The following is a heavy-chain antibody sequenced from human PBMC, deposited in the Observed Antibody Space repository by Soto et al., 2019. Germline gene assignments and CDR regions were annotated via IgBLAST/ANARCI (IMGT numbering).Heavy chain of an antibody. CDR2: INPNSGGT. J-gene: IGHJ5*02. V-gene: IGHV1-2*04. Sequence: QVQLVQSGAEVKKPGASVKVSCKASGYTFTGYYMHWVRQAPGQGLEWMGWINPNSGGTNYAQKFQGWVRMTRDTSISTGYKELSRLRTDDTAVYYCARGEVVVAASQSDNWFDPWGQGTLVTVSS. CDR1: GYTFTGYY. CDR3: ARGEVVVAASQSDNWFDP. D-gene: IGHD2-15*01.